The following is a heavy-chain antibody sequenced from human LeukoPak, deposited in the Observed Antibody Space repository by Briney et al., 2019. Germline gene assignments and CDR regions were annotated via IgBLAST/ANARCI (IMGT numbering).Heavy chain of an antibody. CDR1: GFTFSSYS. J-gene: IGHJ4*02. V-gene: IGHV3-21*01. CDR2: ISSGSSYI. D-gene: IGHD6-13*01. Sequence: PGGSLRLSCAASGFTFSSYSMNWVRQAPGKGLEWVSSISSGSSYIYYADSVKGRFTISRDNAKNSLYLQMNSLRAEDTAVYCCATRCSSCFYFDYWGQGTLVTVSS. CDR3: ATRCSSCFYFDY.